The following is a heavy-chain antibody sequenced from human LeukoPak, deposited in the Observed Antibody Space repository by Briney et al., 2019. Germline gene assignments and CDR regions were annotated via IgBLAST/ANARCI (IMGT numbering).Heavy chain of an antibody. CDR1: GFAFSRYG. V-gene: IGHV3-30*02. CDR2: IRYDGTTK. D-gene: IGHD7-27*01. J-gene: IGHJ4*02. CDR3: AKNNWGNVILQIYYFDY. Sequence: GGSLRLSCAAFGFAFSRYGIHWVRQAPGKGLEWVAFIRYDGTTKYYADSVKGRFTISRDNSKNTLYLQMNSLRAEDTAVYYCAKNNWGNVILQIYYFDYWGQGTLVTVSA.